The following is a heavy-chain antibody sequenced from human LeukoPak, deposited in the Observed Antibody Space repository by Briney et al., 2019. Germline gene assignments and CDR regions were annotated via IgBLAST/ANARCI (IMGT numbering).Heavy chain of an antibody. CDR2: ISGSGGST. D-gene: IGHD3-22*01. J-gene: IGHJ4*02. CDR3: AKDTPMPYVYYYDSSGYYYMFDY. CDR1: GFTFSSYA. Sequence: PGGSLRLSCAASGFTFSSYAMSWVRQAPGKGLEWVSAISGSGGSTYYADSVKGRFTISRDNSKDTLYLQMNSLRAEDTAVYYCAKDTPMPYVYYYDSSGYYYMFDYWGQGTPVTVSS. V-gene: IGHV3-23*01.